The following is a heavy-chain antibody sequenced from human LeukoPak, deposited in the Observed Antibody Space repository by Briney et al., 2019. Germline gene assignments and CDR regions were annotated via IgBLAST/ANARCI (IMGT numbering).Heavy chain of an antibody. Sequence: SVKVSCKASGYTFTGYYMHWVRQAPGQGLEWMGGIIPIFGTANYAQKFQGRVTITTDESTSTAYMELSSLRSEDTAVYYCARVPSPAPLGYDYYYYYMDVWGKGTTVTVSS. V-gene: IGHV1-69*05. CDR1: GYTFTGYY. CDR2: IIPIFGTA. CDR3: ARVPSPAPLGYDYYYYYMDV. D-gene: IGHD2-15*01. J-gene: IGHJ6*03.